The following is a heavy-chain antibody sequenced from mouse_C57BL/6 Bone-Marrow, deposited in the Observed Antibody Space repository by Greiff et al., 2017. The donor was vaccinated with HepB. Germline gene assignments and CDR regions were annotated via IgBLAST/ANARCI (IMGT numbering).Heavy chain of an antibody. Sequence: EVKLMESGGGLVQPGGSLKLSCAASGFTFSDYYMYWVRQTPEKRLEWVAYISNGGGSTYYPDTVKGRFTISRDNAKNTLYLQMSRLKSEDTAMYYCARPPYYDGGMDYWGQGTSVTVSS. V-gene: IGHV5-12*01. CDR1: GFTFSDYY. CDR2: ISNGGGST. CDR3: ARPPYYDGGMDY. J-gene: IGHJ4*01. D-gene: IGHD2-4*01.